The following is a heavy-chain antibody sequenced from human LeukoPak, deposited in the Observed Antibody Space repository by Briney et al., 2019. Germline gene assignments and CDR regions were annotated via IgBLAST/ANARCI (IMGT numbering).Heavy chain of an antibody. CDR2: ISSSSSYI. D-gene: IGHD5-12*01. Sequence: GGSLRLSCAASGFTFSSYSMNWVRQAPGKGLEWVSSISSSSSYIYYADSVKGRFTISGDNAKNSLYLQMNSLRAEDTAVYYCARERGDRGYSGYVDYWGQGTLVTVSS. CDR1: GFTFSSYS. J-gene: IGHJ4*02. CDR3: ARERGDRGYSGYVDY. V-gene: IGHV3-21*01.